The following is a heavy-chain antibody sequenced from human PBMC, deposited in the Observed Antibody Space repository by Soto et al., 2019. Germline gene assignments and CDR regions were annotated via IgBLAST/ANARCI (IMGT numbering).Heavy chain of an antibody. V-gene: IGHV3-23*01. J-gene: IGHJ6*02. Sequence: PVGSLILSCAASGLTFRSYAMSWVRQAPGKGLEWVSAIIGSGGSTYYADSVKGRFTISRKNPKNTLYLQMNSLRAENTAVYYWAKDRVKSVETAMVYYDSSGLVVGGQGTTFPVS. CDR1: GLTFRSYA. CDR3: AKDRVKSVETAMVYYDSSGLVV. D-gene: IGHD5-18*01. CDR2: IIGSGGST.